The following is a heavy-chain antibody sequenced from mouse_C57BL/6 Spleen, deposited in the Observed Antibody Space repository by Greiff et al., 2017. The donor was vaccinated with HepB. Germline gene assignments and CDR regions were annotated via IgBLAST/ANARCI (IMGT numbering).Heavy chain of an antibody. V-gene: IGHV1-55*01. CDR1: GYTFTSYW. D-gene: IGHD4-1*01. Sequence: VQLQQPGAELVKPGASVKMSCKASGYTFTSYWITWVKQRPGQGLEWIGDIYPGSGSTNYNEKFKSKATLTVDTSSSTAYMQLSSLTSEDSAVYYCAREGTGKGYFDVWGTGTTVTVSS. CDR2: IYPGSGST. CDR3: AREGTGKGYFDV. J-gene: IGHJ1*03.